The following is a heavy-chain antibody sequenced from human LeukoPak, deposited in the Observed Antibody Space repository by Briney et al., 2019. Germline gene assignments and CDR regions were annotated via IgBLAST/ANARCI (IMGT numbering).Heavy chain of an antibody. CDR3: ARVGYSYGYIYFNY. CDR2: ISAYNGNT. J-gene: IGHJ4*02. V-gene: IGHV1-18*01. CDR1: GYTFTSYG. Sequence: ASVKVSCKASGYTFTSYGISWVRQAPGQGLEWMGWISAYNGNTNYAQKLQGRVTMTTDTSTSTACMELRSLRSDDTAVYYCARVGYSYGYIYFNYWGQGTLVTVSS. D-gene: IGHD5-18*01.